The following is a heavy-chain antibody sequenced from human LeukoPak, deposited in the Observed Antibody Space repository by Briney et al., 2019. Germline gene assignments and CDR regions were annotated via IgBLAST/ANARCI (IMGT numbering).Heavy chain of an antibody. CDR1: RFTFSSYG. CDR3: AKERDTAMVTIDY. CDR2: IRYDGSNK. J-gene: IGHJ4*02. V-gene: IGHV3-30*02. D-gene: IGHD5-18*01. Sequence: GGSLRLSCAASRFTFSSYGMHWVRQAPGKGLEWVAFIRYDGSNKYYADSVKGRFTISRDNSKNTLYLQMNSLRAEDTAVYYCAKERDTAMVTIDYWGQGTLVTVSS.